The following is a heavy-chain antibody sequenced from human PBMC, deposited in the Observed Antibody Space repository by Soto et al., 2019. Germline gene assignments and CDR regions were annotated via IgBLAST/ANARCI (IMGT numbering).Heavy chain of an antibody. J-gene: IGHJ4*02. CDR1: GFTFSSYA. D-gene: IGHD1-1*01. V-gene: IGHV3-74*01. CDR3: ARGPRVSSTGTGAH. Sequence: GGSLRLSCAASGFTFSSYAMSWVRQAPGKGLEWVSRISDDGSTATYADSVKGRFVISRDNAKNSLYLEMNTLRVDDSGLYYCARGPRVSSTGTGAHWGRGTLVTVSS. CDR2: ISDDGSTA.